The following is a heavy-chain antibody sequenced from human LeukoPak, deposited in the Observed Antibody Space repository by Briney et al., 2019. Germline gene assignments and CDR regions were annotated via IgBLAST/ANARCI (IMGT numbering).Heavy chain of an antibody. CDR2: TYYRSKWYT. V-gene: IGHV6-1*01. CDR3: ARGSYTSTWF. J-gene: IGHJ4*02. Sequence: SPTLSLTCAISGDSVSSNSAAWSWIRQSPSRGLEWLGRTYYRSKWYTEYAVSVKSRITINPDTSKNQFSLQLNSVTPEDTAVYYCARGSYTSTWFWGQGTLVTVSS. CDR1: GDSVSSNSAA. D-gene: IGHD6-13*01.